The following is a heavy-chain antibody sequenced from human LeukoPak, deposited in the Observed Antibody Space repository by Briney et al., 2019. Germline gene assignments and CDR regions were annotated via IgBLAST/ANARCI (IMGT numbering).Heavy chain of an antibody. J-gene: IGHJ4*02. Sequence: SETLSLTCTVSGASISTSAYYWGWLRQPPGTGLDWIGNIYYSGSTYYNPSLKSRVTISVDSSKNQFSLRLSSVTTADTAVYYCAKSDGYGLIDYWGQGTLVTVSS. CDR2: IYYSGST. D-gene: IGHD5-24*01. CDR1: GASISTSAYY. V-gene: IGHV4-39*01. CDR3: AKSDGYGLIDY.